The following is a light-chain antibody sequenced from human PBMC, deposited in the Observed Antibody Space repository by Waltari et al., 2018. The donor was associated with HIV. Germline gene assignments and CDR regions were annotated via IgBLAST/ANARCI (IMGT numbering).Light chain of an antibody. Sequence: QSVLTQPPSVSGAPGQRVTISCSGSSSNIGAGFDVHWYQHLPATAPNLLIYNNFNRPSGVPDRFSGSKSGTSASLAITGLQAEDEADYYCQSYDSTLTGVFGGGTKLTVL. CDR1: SSNIGAGFD. CDR2: NNF. J-gene: IGLJ3*02. V-gene: IGLV1-40*01. CDR3: QSYDSTLTGV.